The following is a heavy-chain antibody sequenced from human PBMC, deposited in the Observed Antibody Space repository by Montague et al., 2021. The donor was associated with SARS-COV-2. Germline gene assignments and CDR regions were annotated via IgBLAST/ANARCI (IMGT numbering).Heavy chain of an antibody. CDR3: ARHKRWRIAAAGRDFDY. Sequence: SETLSLTCTVSGGSISSSSYYWGWIRQPPGKGLEWIGSIYYSGSTYYNPSLKSRVTISVDTSKNQFSPKLSSVTAADTAVYYCARHKRWRIAAAGRDFDYWGQGTLVTASS. CDR2: IYYSGST. D-gene: IGHD6-13*01. CDR1: GGSISSSSYY. J-gene: IGHJ4*02. V-gene: IGHV4-39*01.